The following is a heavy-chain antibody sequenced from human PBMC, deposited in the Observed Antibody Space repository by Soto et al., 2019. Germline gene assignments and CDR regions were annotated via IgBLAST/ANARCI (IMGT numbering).Heavy chain of an antibody. CDR3: ARHTLTIVGATEIWFDP. CDR1: GGSISSSRYY. CDR2: IYYSGST. J-gene: IGHJ5*02. Sequence: SETLSLTCTVSGGSISSSRYYWGWVRQPPGKGLEWIGSIYYSGSTYYNPSLKSRVTISVDTSKNQFSLKLSSVTAADTAVYYCARHTLTIVGATEIWFDPWGQGTLVTVS. D-gene: IGHD1-26*01. V-gene: IGHV4-39*01.